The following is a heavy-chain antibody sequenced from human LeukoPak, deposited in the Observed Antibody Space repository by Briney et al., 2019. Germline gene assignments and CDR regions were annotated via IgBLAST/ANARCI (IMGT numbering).Heavy chain of an antibody. Sequence: PSETLSLTCTVSGGSISSSSYYWGWIRQPPGKGLEWIGSIYYSGSTYYNPSLKSRVTISVDTSKNQFSLKLSSVTAADTAVYYCARRVMVGATFWGQGTLVTVSS. D-gene: IGHD1-26*01. CDR3: ARRVMVGATF. CDR1: GGSISSSSYY. CDR2: IYYSGST. J-gene: IGHJ4*02. V-gene: IGHV4-39*01.